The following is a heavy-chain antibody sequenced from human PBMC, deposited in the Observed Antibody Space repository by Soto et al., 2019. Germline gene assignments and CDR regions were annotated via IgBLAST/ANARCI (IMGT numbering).Heavy chain of an antibody. D-gene: IGHD3-10*01. Sequence: GKGLEWIGYISSSGNTNYNPSLKSRVSISVDTSKNQFSLNLTSVTAADTAVYYCARKGGYCSGSYYPIRYYYYGTAVWRQRTTVTVSS. CDR2: ISSSGNT. V-gene: IGHV4-59*01. J-gene: IGHJ6*02. CDR3: ARKGGYCSGSYYPIRYYYYGTAV.